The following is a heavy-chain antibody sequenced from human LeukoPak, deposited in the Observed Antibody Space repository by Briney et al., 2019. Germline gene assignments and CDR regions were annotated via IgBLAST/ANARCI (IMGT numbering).Heavy chain of an antibody. CDR1: GGSISSYY. CDR2: IYYSGST. CDR3: ARSRGGYGDYGSWFDP. V-gene: IGHV4-59*01. Sequence: SETLSLTCTVSGGSISSYYWSWIRQPPGKGLEWIGYIYYSGSTKYNPSLKSRVTISVDTSENQVSLTLNSVTAADTAVYYCARSRGGYGDYGSWFDPWGQGILVTVSS. D-gene: IGHD3-16*01. J-gene: IGHJ5*02.